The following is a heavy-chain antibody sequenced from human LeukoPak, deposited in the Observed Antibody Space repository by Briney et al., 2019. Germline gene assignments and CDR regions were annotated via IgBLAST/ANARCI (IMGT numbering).Heavy chain of an antibody. J-gene: IGHJ4*02. Sequence: SETLSLTCTVSGGSISSYYWSWIRQPPGKGLEWTGYIYYSGSTNYNPSLKSRVTISVDTSKNQFSLKLSSVTAADTAVYYCARLRRDSFDYWGQGTLVTVSS. V-gene: IGHV4-59*01. CDR3: ARLRRDSFDY. CDR2: IYYSGST. D-gene: IGHD5-12*01. CDR1: GGSISSYY.